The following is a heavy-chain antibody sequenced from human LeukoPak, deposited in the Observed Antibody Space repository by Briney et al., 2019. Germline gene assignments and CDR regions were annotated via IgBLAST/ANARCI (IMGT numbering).Heavy chain of an antibody. CDR1: GLTFSDYC. V-gene: IGHV3-11*01. CDR3: ARTQQGILLGFDP. D-gene: IGHD7-27*01. J-gene: IGHJ5*02. CDR2: IRSNGRTI. Sequence: GGSLRLSCAASGLTFSDYCMSWVRQAPGKGLEWISYIRSNGRTIYYADSVKGRFTISRDNARKSVYLQMNSLRAEDTAIYYCARTQQGILLGFDPWGQGTLVAVSS.